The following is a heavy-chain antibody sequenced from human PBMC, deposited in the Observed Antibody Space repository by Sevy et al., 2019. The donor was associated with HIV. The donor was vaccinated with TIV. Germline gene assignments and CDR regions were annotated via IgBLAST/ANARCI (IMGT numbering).Heavy chain of an antibody. D-gene: IGHD3-22*01. V-gene: IGHV5-51*06. J-gene: IGHJ4*02. CDR3: ATSRSGYFDSSGYYIY. CDR1: GYSFSSHW. CDR2: IYHDDSDT. Sequence: GESLKISCKGSGYSFSSHWIGWVRHMPGKGLEWMGIIYHDDSDTRYSRSFQVQVTFSADKSISTAYLQWSSLKASDTAMYYCATSRSGYFDSSGYYIYWGLGSLVTVSS.